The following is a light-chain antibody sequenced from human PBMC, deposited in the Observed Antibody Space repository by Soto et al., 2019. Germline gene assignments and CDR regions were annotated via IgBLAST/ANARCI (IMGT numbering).Light chain of an antibody. J-gene: IGKJ1*01. CDR1: QSLLHTNGDNY. CDR2: LGS. CDR3: MQALQTPRT. V-gene: IGKV2-28*01. Sequence: DIVMTQSPLSLPVTPGEPASISCRSSQSLLHTNGDNYVDWYLQKPGQSPQLLIYLGSNRACGVPDRLTGSGSGTDFTLKISRVEAEGVGVYYCMQALQTPRTFGQGHNVDIK.